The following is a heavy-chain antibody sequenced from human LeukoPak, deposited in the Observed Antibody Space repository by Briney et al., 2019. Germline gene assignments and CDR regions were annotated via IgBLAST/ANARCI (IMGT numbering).Heavy chain of an antibody. D-gene: IGHD3-22*01. CDR2: ISGSGGST. CDR3: AKAGGGYYDSSGYPNWFDP. V-gene: IGHV3-23*01. CDR1: GFTFSSYA. Sequence: GGSLRLSCAASGFTFSSYAMSWVRQAPGKGLEWVSAISGSGGSTYYADSVKGRFTISRDNSKNTLYLQMNSLRAEDTAVYYSAKAGGGYYDSSGYPNWFDPWGQGTLVTVSS. J-gene: IGHJ5*02.